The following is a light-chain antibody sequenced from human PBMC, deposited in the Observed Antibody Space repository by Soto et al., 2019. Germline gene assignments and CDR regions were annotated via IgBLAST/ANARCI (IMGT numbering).Light chain of an antibody. CDR3: QQFGSSPVT. CDR1: QSVDSSN. CDR2: GAS. Sequence: EIVLTQSPGTLSLSPGETATLSCRASQSVDSSNLAWYQQKPGQAPSLLIFGASTRATGIPDRFTGSGSGADFTLTISGLESEDFAVYYCQQFGSSPVTFGLGTKLEIK. V-gene: IGKV3-20*01. J-gene: IGKJ2*01.